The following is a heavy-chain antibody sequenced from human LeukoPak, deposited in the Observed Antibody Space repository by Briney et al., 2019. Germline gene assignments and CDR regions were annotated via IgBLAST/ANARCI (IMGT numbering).Heavy chain of an antibody. D-gene: IGHD4/OR15-4a*01. Sequence: GGSLRLSCAASGFTFSGYGMHWVRQAPGKGLEWVTLIRYDGSNKYYADSVKGRFTISRDNSKNRLYLQMNSLRAEDTAVYYCAKDHAGAADSYYYYYNYMDVWGKGTTVTVSS. J-gene: IGHJ6*03. V-gene: IGHV3-30*02. CDR2: IRYDGSNK. CDR3: AKDHAGAADSYYYYYNYMDV. CDR1: GFTFSGYG.